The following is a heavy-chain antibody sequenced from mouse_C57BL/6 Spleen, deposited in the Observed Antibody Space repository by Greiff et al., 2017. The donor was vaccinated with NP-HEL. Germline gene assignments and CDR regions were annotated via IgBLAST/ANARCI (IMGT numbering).Heavy chain of an antibody. J-gene: IGHJ4*01. CDR2: ISDGGSYT. CDR3: ARDSDYDGLYYYAMDY. Sequence: EVQGVESGGGLVKPGGSLKLSCAASGFTFSSYAMSWVRQTPEKRLEWVATISDGGSYTYYPDNVKGRFTISRDNAKNNLYLQMSHLKSEDTAMYYCARDSDYDGLYYYAMDYWGQGTSVTVSS. CDR1: GFTFSSYA. D-gene: IGHD2-4*01. V-gene: IGHV5-4*01.